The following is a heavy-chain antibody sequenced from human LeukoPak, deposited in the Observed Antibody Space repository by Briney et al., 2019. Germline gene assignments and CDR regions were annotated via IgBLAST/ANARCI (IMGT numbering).Heavy chain of an antibody. D-gene: IGHD6-13*01. CDR2: ISSSSSYI. CDR1: GFIFRSYS. V-gene: IGHV3-21*01. J-gene: IGHJ3*02. Sequence: GGSLRLSCAASGFIFRSYSMNWVRQAPGKGLEWVSFISSSSSYIYYAGSVKGRFTFSRDNAKNSLYLQMDSLRAEDTAVYYCARDGIAAAGTMDAFDIWGQGTMVTVSS. CDR3: ARDGIAAAGTMDAFDI.